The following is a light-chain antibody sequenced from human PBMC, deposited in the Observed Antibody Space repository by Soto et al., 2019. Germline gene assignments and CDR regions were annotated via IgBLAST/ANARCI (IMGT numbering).Light chain of an antibody. Sequence: DIQLTQSPSFLSASVGDRVTLTCRASQGISSSLAWYQQTPGKAPNLLIYAASTLQSGVASRFSGSGSGTEFTLTISSLQPEDFATYYCQQLSSYPITFGQGTRLEIK. V-gene: IGKV1-9*01. CDR3: QQLSSYPIT. J-gene: IGKJ5*01. CDR1: QGISSS. CDR2: AAS.